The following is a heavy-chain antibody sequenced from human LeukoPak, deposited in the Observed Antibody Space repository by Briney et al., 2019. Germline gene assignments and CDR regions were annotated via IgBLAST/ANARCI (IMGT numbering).Heavy chain of an antibody. V-gene: IGHV3-23*01. CDR3: AKDLSSSWYCNYFDY. CDR1: GLTFSSYA. D-gene: IGHD6-13*01. Sequence: PGGSLRLSCAASGLTFSSYAMSWVRQAPGKGLAGVSGISGSGGNTYYAGSVKGRFTVSRDNSKNTLYLQMNSLRAEDTAVYYCAKDLSSSWYCNYFDYWGQGTLVTVSS. J-gene: IGHJ4*01. CDR2: ISGSGGNT.